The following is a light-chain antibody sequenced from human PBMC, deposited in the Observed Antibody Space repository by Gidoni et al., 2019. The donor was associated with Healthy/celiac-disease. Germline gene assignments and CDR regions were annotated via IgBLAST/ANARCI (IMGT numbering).Light chain of an antibody. Sequence: QPALTKPASASGSPGQSITISCTGTSSDVGSYNLVSWYQQHPGKAPKLMIYEVSKRPSGVSNRFSGSKSGNTASLTISGLQAEDEADYYCCSYAGSSTFHYVFGTGTKVTVL. CDR3: CSYAGSSTFHYV. J-gene: IGLJ1*01. CDR2: EVS. CDR1: SSDVGSYNL. V-gene: IGLV2-23*02.